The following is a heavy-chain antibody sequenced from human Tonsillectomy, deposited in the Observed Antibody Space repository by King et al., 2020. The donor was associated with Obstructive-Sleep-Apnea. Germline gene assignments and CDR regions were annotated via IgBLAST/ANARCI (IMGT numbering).Heavy chain of an antibody. Sequence: VQLVESGGGLVQPGGSLRLSCAASGFIFSNYCMSWVRQAPGKGLDWVADIKKDGSEKYFVDSVKGRLPISRDNARNSLYLQLSSLGVEDTAVYYCARDQGVSGTNGWYFDLWGRGTLVTVSS. CDR2: IKKDGSEK. D-gene: IGHD6-13*01. CDR3: ARDQGVSGTNGWYFDL. V-gene: IGHV3-7*03. CDR1: GFIFSNYC. J-gene: IGHJ2*01.